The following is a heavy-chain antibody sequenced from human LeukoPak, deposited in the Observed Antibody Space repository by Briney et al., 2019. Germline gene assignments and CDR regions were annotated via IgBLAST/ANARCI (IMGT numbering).Heavy chain of an antibody. CDR2: ISWNSGSI. Sequence: PGGSLRLSCAASGFSLNDHVMHWVRQAPGKGLEWVSGISWNSGSIGYADSVKGRFTISRDNAKNSLYLQMNSLRAEDTALYYCVKDIRGGDCSSCYHGMDVWGQGTTVTVSS. V-gene: IGHV3-9*01. CDR1: GFSLNDHV. CDR3: VKDIRGGDCSSCYHGMDV. J-gene: IGHJ6*02. D-gene: IGHD2-21*02.